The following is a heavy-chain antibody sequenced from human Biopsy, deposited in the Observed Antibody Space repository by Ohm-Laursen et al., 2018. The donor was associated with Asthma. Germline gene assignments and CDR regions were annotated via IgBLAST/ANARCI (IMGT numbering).Heavy chain of an antibody. CDR1: GFIFSDYS. D-gene: IGHD5-12*01. CDR2: ISYDGNHK. J-gene: IGHJ4*02. Sequence: SLRLSCAASGFIFSDYSMNWVRQAPGKGLEWVAVISYDGNHKFYEDSVKGRFTISRDNSKNTLYLQMNSLRTEDTAVYYCAKRRGYSGHDNDYWGQGTLVIVSS. V-gene: IGHV3-30*18. CDR3: AKRRGYSGHDNDY.